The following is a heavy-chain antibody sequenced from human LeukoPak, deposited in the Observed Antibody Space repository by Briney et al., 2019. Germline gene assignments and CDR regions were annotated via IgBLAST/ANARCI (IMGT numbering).Heavy chain of an antibody. CDR1: EFIFSGYW. CDR3: ARDGFVGAADY. Sequence: GGSLRLSCEASEFIFSGYWMNWVRQAPGKGLEWVANIKQDGSEKQYVDSVRGRFTISRDNAKNSLYLQMNSLRVEDTAVYYCARDGFVGAADYWGQGTLVTVSS. CDR2: IKQDGSEK. J-gene: IGHJ4*02. V-gene: IGHV3-7*01. D-gene: IGHD6-13*01.